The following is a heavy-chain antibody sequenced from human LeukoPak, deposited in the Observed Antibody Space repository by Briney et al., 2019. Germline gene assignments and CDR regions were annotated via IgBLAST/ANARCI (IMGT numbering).Heavy chain of an antibody. J-gene: IGHJ4*02. CDR2: ISGSNNIV. Sequence: GGSLRLSCAASGFTFSTYSMKWVRQAPGKELEWVSYISGSNNIVSYTDSVKGRITISRDNAKNSLYLQMNSLRAEDTAVYYCASMTTYCGGHCYFFDFWGQGTLVTVSS. CDR1: GFTFSTYS. CDR3: ASMTTYCGGHCYFFDF. V-gene: IGHV3-48*04. D-gene: IGHD2-21*02.